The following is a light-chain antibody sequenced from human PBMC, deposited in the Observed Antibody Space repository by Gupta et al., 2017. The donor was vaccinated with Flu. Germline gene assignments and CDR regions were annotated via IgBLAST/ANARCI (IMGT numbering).Light chain of an antibody. CDR2: EFS. V-gene: IGLV2-14*01. CDR3: SSYTSSSTHNCV. CDR1: SSDVGGYNY. Sequence: QSALTQPASVSGSPGQSITISCTGTSSDVGGYNYVSWYQQHPGKAPKLMIYEFSNRPSGVSNRFSGSNSGNTASLTISGLQAEDEADYYCSSYTSSSTHNCVFGGGTKLTVL. J-gene: IGLJ3*02.